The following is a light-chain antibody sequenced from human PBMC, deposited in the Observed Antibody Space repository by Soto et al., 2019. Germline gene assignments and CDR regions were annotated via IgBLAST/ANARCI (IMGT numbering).Light chain of an antibody. V-gene: IGLV1-51*01. Sequence: QSVLTQPPSVSAAPGQKVTISCSGSTSNIGSNYVSWYQHLPGTAPELLIYDNTKRPSGIPDRFSDSKSGTSATLGITGLQTGDEADYFCATWDDSLSAVLFGGGTKLTVL. CDR1: TSNIGSNY. J-gene: IGLJ2*01. CDR3: ATWDDSLSAVL. CDR2: DNT.